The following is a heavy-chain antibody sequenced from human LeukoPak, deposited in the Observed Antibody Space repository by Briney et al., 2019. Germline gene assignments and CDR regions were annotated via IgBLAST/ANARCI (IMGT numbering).Heavy chain of an antibody. J-gene: IGHJ5*02. CDR3: ARHSGYDLGWFDP. Sequence: SETLSLTCTVSGGSISSYYWSWIRQPPGKGLEWIGYIYYSGSTNYNPSLKSRVTISVDTSKNQFSLKLSSVTAADTAVYCCARHSGYDLGWFDPWGQGTLVTVSS. D-gene: IGHD5-12*01. V-gene: IGHV4-59*08. CDR1: GGSISSYY. CDR2: IYYSGST.